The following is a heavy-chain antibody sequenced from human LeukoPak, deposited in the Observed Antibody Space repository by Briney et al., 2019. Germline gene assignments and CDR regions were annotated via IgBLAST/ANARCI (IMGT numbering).Heavy chain of an antibody. CDR2: INHSGST. CDR1: GGSFSGYY. Sequence: SETLSLTCAVYGGSFSGYYWSWIRQPPGKGLEWIGEINHSGSTNYNPSLKSRVTISVDTSKNQFSLNLSSVTAADTAVYYCARGRLARSPYFDYWGQGTLVTVSS. V-gene: IGHV4-34*01. J-gene: IGHJ4*02. D-gene: IGHD6-19*01. CDR3: ARGRLARSPYFDY.